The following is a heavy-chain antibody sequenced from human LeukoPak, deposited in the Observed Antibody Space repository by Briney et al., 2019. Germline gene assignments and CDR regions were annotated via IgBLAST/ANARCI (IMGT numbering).Heavy chain of an antibody. Sequence: GGSLRLSCAASGFTFSSYSMLWVRQAPGKGLEWVSYISSSSSTIYYADSVKGRFTISRDNAKNTLYLQMNTLRAEDTAVYYCARDRHKYNYDSGGYPPYWGQGTLVTVSS. CDR1: GFTFSSYS. CDR2: ISSSSSTI. V-gene: IGHV3-48*01. J-gene: IGHJ4*02. CDR3: ARDRHKYNYDSGGYPPY. D-gene: IGHD3-22*01.